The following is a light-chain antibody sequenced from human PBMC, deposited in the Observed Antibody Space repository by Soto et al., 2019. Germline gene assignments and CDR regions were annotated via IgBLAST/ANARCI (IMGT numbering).Light chain of an antibody. V-gene: IGKV1-33*01. CDR3: QQDDNLPIT. J-gene: IGKJ5*01. CDR1: QDISNY. CDR2: DAS. Sequence: DIQMTPSPSSLSAYVGDRVTITCQASQDISNYLNWYQQKPGKAPKLLIYDASNLETGVPSRFSGSGSGTDFTCTISSLQPEDIATYYCQQDDNLPITFGQGTRLEIK.